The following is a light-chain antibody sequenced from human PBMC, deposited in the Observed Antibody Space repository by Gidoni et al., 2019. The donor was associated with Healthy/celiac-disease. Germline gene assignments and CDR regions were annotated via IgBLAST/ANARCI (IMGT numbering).Light chain of an antibody. J-gene: IGKJ1*01. V-gene: IGKV3-20*01. CDR2: GAS. CDR1: QSVSSSY. Sequence: EIVLTQSPGTLSLSPGERATLSCRASQSVSSSYLAWYQQKPGQAPRLLIYGASSRATGIPDRFSGSGSGTDFTLTISRLEPEDFAVYYCQQYGSSPTFXXXTKXEIK. CDR3: QQYGSSPT.